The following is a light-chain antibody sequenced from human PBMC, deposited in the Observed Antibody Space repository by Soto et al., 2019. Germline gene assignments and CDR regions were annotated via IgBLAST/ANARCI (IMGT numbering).Light chain of an antibody. J-gene: IGKJ4*01. CDR1: QSVSSN. CDR2: GAS. V-gene: IGKV3-15*01. Sequence: EIVMMQSPATLSVSPGERATLSCRASQSVSSNLAWYQQKPGQAPRLLIYGASTRATGIPARFSGSGSGTEFTLTISSLQSEDFAVYYCQQYINWPPLTFGGGTKVEIK. CDR3: QQYINWPPLT.